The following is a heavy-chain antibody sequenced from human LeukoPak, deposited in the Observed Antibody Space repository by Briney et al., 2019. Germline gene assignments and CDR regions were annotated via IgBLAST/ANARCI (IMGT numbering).Heavy chain of an antibody. CDR3: AKDAYSGTYYDY. V-gene: IGHV3-23*01. Sequence: PGGSLRLSCAASGFTFTNYDMSWVRQAPGKWLEWVSAISGSGGSTYFADSVKGRFTISRDNSKSTLYLLMNSLRAEDTAVYYCAKDAYSGTYYDYCGQGTLVTVSS. CDR2: ISGSGGST. J-gene: IGHJ4*02. D-gene: IGHD1-26*01. CDR1: GFTFTNYD.